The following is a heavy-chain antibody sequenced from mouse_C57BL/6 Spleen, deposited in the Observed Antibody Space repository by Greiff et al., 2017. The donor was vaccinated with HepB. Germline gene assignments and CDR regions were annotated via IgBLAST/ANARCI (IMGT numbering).Heavy chain of an antibody. D-gene: IGHD2-1*01. CDR1: GYTFTDYY. CDR2: INPYNGGT. Sequence: EVKLQESGPVLVKPGASVKMSCKASGYTFTDYYMNWVKQSHGKSLEWIGVINPYNGGTSYNQKFKGKATLTVDKSSSTAYMELNSLTSEDSAVYYCARSLYYGNYLGYFDVWGTGTTVTVSS. CDR3: ARSLYYGNYLGYFDV. J-gene: IGHJ1*03. V-gene: IGHV1-19*01.